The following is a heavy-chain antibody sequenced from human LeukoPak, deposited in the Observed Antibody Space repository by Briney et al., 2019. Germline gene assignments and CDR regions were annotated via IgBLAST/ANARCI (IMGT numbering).Heavy chain of an antibody. CDR3: ARDGSCFDF. D-gene: IGHD2-15*01. CDR1: GFTFSEYW. J-gene: IGHJ4*02. Sequence: GGSLRLSCEASGFTFSEYWMTWVRQAPGRGPEWVANIKGDGSKIYYVDSVKGRFTISRDNDKRSLYLQMNNLRVEDTAVYHCARDGSCFDFWGQGVLVTVSS. V-gene: IGHV3-7*01. CDR2: IKGDGSKI.